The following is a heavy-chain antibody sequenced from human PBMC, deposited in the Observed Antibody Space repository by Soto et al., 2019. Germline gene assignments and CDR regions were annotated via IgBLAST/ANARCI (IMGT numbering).Heavy chain of an antibody. CDR2: IYYSGST. CDR1: GGSISSGGYY. CDR3: ARDNGSSGFFDY. V-gene: IGHV4-31*03. J-gene: IGHJ4*02. D-gene: IGHD6-19*01. Sequence: SETLSLICTVSGGSISSGGYYWSWIRQHPGKGLEWIGYIYYSGSTYYNPSLKSRVTISVDTSKNQFSLKLSSVTAADTAVYYCARDNGSSGFFDYWGQGTLVTVSS.